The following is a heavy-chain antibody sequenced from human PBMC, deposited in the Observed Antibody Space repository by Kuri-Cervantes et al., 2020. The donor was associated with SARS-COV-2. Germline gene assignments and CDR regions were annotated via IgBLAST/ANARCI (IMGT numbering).Heavy chain of an antibody. J-gene: IGHJ5*02. D-gene: IGHD5-24*01. CDR2: VYYTGST. CDR3: ARVVDRGNNYIFDWFDP. Sequence: GSLRLSCSVSGGSITSSCWSWLRQPPGKGLEWIGYVYYTGSTNYNPSLKSRVSITIDTSKRQFSLKLTSVTAADTAVYYCARVVDRGNNYIFDWFDPWGQGTLVTVSS. CDR1: GGSITSSC. V-gene: IGHV4-59*01.